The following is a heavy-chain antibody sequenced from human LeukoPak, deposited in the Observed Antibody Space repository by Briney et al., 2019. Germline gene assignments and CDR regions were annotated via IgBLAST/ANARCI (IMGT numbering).Heavy chain of an antibody. CDR3: ARDGRGIAVAGHDY. J-gene: IGHJ4*02. Sequence: GGSLRLSCAASGFTFSSYSMNWVRQAPGKGLEWVSSISSSSSYIYYADSVKGRFTISRDNAKNSLYLQMNSLRAEDTAVYYCARDGRGIAVAGHDYWGQGTLVTVSS. CDR1: GFTFSSYS. D-gene: IGHD6-19*01. CDR2: ISSSSSYI. V-gene: IGHV3-21*01.